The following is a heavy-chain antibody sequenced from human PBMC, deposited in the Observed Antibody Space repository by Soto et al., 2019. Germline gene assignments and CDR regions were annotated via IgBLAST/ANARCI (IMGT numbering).Heavy chain of an antibody. J-gene: IGHJ3*02. CDR1: GGSFSGYY. V-gene: IGHV4-34*01. CDR3: ARGLQDSSGYYPHDAFDI. CDR2: INHSGST. Sequence: SETLSLTCAVYGGSFSGYYWSWIRQPPGRGLEWIGEINHSGSTNYNPSLKSRVTISVDTSKNQFSLKLSSVTAADTAVYYCARGLQDSSGYYPHDAFDIWGQGTMVTVSS. D-gene: IGHD3-22*01.